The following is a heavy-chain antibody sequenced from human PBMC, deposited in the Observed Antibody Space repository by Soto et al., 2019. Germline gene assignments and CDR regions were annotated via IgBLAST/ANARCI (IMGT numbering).Heavy chain of an antibody. CDR1: GGSISSGGYY. Sequence: QVQLQESGPGLVKPSQTLSLTCTVSGGSISSGGYYWSWIRQHPGKGLEWIGYIYYSGSTYYNPSLKSRGTLSVDPSKNQFSLKLSSVTAADTAVYYCAASCVGCGGFNYYGMDVWGQGTTVTVSS. J-gene: IGHJ6*02. CDR3: AASCVGCGGFNYYGMDV. D-gene: IGHD2-21*01. V-gene: IGHV4-31*03. CDR2: IYYSGST.